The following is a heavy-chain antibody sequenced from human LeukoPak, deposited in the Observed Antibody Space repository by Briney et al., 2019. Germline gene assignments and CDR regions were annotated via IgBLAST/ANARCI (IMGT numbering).Heavy chain of an antibody. J-gene: IGHJ3*02. V-gene: IGHV1-18*01. CDR2: MSAYNGNT. CDR3: AREDCSGGSCYSLSLTPVFHVFDI. D-gene: IGHD2-15*01. CDR1: GYTFTNYG. Sequence: GASVKVSCKASGYTFTNYGISWVRQAPGQGLEWMGWMSAYNGNTNYAQKLQGRVTMTTDTSTSTAYMNLRSLRSDDTAVYYCAREDCSGGSCYSLSLTPVFHVFDIWGQGTMVTVSS.